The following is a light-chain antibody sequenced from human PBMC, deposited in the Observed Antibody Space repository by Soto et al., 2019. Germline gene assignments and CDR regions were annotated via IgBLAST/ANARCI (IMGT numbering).Light chain of an antibody. CDR2: AAS. J-gene: IGKJ4*01. CDR3: QQSYSTLT. CDR1: QSIGGF. V-gene: IGKV1-39*01. Sequence: DIQMTQSPSSLSVSVGDRVTITCRASQSIGGFLNWYQQKLGKAPKLLIYAASSLQSGVPSRFSGSGSGTDFTLTISSLQPEDFATYYCQQSYSTLTFGGGTKVDIK.